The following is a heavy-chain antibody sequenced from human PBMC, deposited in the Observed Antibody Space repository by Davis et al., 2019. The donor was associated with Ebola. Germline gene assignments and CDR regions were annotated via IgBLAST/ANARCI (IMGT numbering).Heavy chain of an antibody. V-gene: IGHV3-30*14. Sequence: GGSLRLSCAASGFTFSSYAMHWVRQAPGKGLEWVAVISYDRSNKYYADSVKGRFTISRDNSKNTLYLQMNSLRAEDTAVYYCARDGGGITIFGEYGMDVWGKGTTVTVSS. J-gene: IGHJ6*04. CDR1: GFTFSSYA. CDR3: ARDGGGITIFGEYGMDV. D-gene: IGHD3-3*01. CDR2: ISYDRSNK.